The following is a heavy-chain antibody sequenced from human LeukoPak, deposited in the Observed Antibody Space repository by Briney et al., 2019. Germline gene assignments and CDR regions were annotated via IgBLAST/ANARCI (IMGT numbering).Heavy chain of an antibody. CDR1: GGSISSGDYY. V-gene: IGHV4-30-4*01. CDR3: ARVVYGDYVAIDY. CDR2: ICYSGST. Sequence: SQTLSLTCTVSGGSISSGDYYWSWIRQPPGKGLEWIGYICYSGSTYYNPSLKSRVTISVDTSKNQFSLKLSSVTAADTAVYYCARVVYGDYVAIDYWGQGTLVTVSS. J-gene: IGHJ4*02. D-gene: IGHD4-17*01.